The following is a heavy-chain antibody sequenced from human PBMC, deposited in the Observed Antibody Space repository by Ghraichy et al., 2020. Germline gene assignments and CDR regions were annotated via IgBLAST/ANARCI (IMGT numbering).Heavy chain of an antibody. CDR3: ARERIYGDASDI. V-gene: IGHV3-48*03. J-gene: IGHJ3*02. CDR1: GFTFSTYE. CDR2: ISSGGSAI. Sequence: GGSLRLSCAASGFTFSTYEMNWVHQAPGKGLEWLSYISSGGSAIYYADAVRGRFTISRDNAKNSLYLQMNSLRAEDTAVYYCARERIYGDASDIWGQGTMVTVSS. D-gene: IGHD4-17*01.